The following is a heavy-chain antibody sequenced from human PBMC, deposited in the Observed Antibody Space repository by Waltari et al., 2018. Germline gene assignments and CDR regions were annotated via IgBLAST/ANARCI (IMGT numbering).Heavy chain of an antibody. V-gene: IGHV1-69*12. CDR3: ARLVLGSSGWYGEYYYYMDV. Sequence: QVQLVQSGAEVKKPGSSVKVSCKASGGTFSSYAISWVRQAPGQGLEWIGGIIPIFGTANYAQKFQGRVTITADDSTSTAYMELSSLRSEDTAVYYCARLVLGSSGWYGEYYYYMDVWGKGTTVTVSS. CDR1: GGTFSSYA. D-gene: IGHD6-19*01. J-gene: IGHJ6*03. CDR2: IIPIFGTA.